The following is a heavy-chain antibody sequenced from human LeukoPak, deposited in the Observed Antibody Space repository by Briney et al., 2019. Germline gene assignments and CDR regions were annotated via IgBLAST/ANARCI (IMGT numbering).Heavy chain of an antibody. CDR1: AGSISSGSYY. D-gene: IGHD3-10*01. J-gene: IGHJ4*02. CDR3: ARTRYYYNSRSYGAPYYFDY. Sequence: PSQTLSLTCTVSAGSISSGSYYWSWIRQPPGKGLEWIGSIYYSGSTYYKPSLKSRVTISVDTSKNQFSLKLSSVTAADTAVYYCARTRYYYNSRSYGAPYYFDYWGQGTLVTVSS. V-gene: IGHV4-39*01. CDR2: IYYSGST.